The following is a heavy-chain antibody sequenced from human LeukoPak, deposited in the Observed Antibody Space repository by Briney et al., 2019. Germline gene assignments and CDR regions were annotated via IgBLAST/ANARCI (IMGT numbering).Heavy chain of an antibody. Sequence: SETMSLTCTVSGGSISSSSYYWGWIRQPPGKGLEWIGSIYYSGSTYDNPSLKSRVTISVDTSKNQFSLKLSSVTAADTAVYYCARLRGYDTNYFDYWGQGTLVTVSS. V-gene: IGHV4-39*01. D-gene: IGHD5-12*01. CDR2: IYYSGST. CDR3: ARLRGYDTNYFDY. CDR1: GGSISSSSYY. J-gene: IGHJ4*02.